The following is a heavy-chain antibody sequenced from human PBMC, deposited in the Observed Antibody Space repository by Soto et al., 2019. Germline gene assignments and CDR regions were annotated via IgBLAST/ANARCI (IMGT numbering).Heavy chain of an antibody. CDR3: ARFAVGATFDY. V-gene: IGHV3-48*01. CDR2: ISSSSSTI. CDR1: GFTFSSYA. D-gene: IGHD1-26*01. Sequence: GGSLRLSCAASGFTFSSYAMHWVRQAPGKGLEWVSYISSSSSTIYYADSVKGRFTISRDNAKNSLYLQMNSLRAEDTAVYYCARFAVGATFDYWGQGTLVTVSS. J-gene: IGHJ4*02.